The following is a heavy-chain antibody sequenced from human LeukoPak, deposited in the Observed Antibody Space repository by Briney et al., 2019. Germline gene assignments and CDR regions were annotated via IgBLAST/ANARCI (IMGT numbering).Heavy chain of an antibody. CDR2: IYPGDSDT. J-gene: IGHJ3*02. D-gene: IGHD5-18*01. Sequence: KVSCKASGYTFTSYWIGWVRQMPGKGLEWMGIIYPGDSDTRYSPSFQGQVTISADKSISTAYLQWSSLKASDTAMYYCARRDTAMAHAFDIWGQGTMVTVSS. V-gene: IGHV5-51*01. CDR1: GYTFTSYW. CDR3: ARRDTAMAHAFDI.